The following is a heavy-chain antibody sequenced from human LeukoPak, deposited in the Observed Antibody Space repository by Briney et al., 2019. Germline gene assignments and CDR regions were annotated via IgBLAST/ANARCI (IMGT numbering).Heavy chain of an antibody. CDR2: IKTTSDGGPT. J-gene: IGHJ3*02. CDR3: TTNDAFDI. CDR1: GVAFSHAW. Sequence: GGSLSLSCAASGVAFSHAWMSWVRQAPGKGMEWVAQIKTTSDGGPTDYAAPVKGRFTISRDDSENMLYLQMNSLKTEDTAVYYCTTNDAFDIWGQGTMVIVSS. V-gene: IGHV3-15*01.